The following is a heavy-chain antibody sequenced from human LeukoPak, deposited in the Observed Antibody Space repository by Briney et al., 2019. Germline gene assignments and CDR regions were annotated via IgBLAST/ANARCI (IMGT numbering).Heavy chain of an antibody. Sequence: PSETLSLTCTVSGGSISSSSYYWGWIRQPPGKGLEWIGSIYYSGSTYYNPSLKSRVTISVDTSKNQFSLKLSSVTAADTAVYYCARDQTVTPFDYWGQGTLVTVSS. V-gene: IGHV4-39*07. CDR1: GGSISSSSYY. CDR2: IYYSGST. J-gene: IGHJ4*02. D-gene: IGHD4-11*01. CDR3: ARDQTVTPFDY.